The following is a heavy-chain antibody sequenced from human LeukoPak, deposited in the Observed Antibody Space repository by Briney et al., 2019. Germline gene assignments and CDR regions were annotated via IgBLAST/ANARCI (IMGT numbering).Heavy chain of an antibody. CDR1: GFNLNHYG. J-gene: IGHJ4*02. V-gene: IGHV3-23*01. CDR2: ISNFDDI. CDR3: AKDKRLRLGELSLNY. Sequence: GGSLRLSCVTSGFNLNHYGLAWVRQAPGKGLEWVSSISNFDDIFYADSVKGRFTISRDNSKNTLYLQMNSLRAEDTAVYYCAKDKRLRLGELSLNYWGQGTLVTVSS. D-gene: IGHD3-16*02.